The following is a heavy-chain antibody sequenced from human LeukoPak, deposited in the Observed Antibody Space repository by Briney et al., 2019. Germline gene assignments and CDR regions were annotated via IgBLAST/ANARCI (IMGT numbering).Heavy chain of an antibody. J-gene: IGHJ4*02. CDR3: ARVEVVVVPAASFYSDY. Sequence: GGSLRLSCAASGFTFSDYYMSWIRQAPGKGLEWVSYISSSSSYTNYADSVKGRFTISRDNAKNSLYLQMNSLRAEDTVVYYCARVEVVVVPAASFYSDYWGQGTLVTVSS. D-gene: IGHD2-2*01. CDR2: ISSSSSYT. CDR1: GFTFSDYY. V-gene: IGHV3-11*06.